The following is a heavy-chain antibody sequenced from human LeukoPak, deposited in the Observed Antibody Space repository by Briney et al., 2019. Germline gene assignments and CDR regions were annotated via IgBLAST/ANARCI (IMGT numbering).Heavy chain of an antibody. D-gene: IGHD4-17*01. CDR1: GGSISSSSYY. CDR2: IYSTGST. Sequence: SETLSLTCTVSGGSISSSSYYWGWIRQPPGKGLEWIGSIYSTGSTYYNPSLKSRVTISLDTSKNQFSLKLSSVTAADTAVYYCASYTTVTYHFDYWGQGTLVTVSS. CDR3: ASYTTVTYHFDY. V-gene: IGHV4-39*01. J-gene: IGHJ4*02.